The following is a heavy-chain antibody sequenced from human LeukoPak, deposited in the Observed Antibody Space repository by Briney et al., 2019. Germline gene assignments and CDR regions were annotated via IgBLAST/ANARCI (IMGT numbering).Heavy chain of an antibody. CDR1: GFTFSNYG. CDR2: IAYDGSNE. V-gene: IGHV3-30*18. Sequence: GRSLRLSCAASGFTFSNYGMHWVRQAPGKGLEWMAVIAYDGSNEYYAEFVKGRFTISRDNSKNTLYLQMYSLRAEDTAVYFCAKDQGIAVAGTDDAFDIWGQGTRVTVSS. CDR3: AKDQGIAVAGTDDAFDI. J-gene: IGHJ3*02. D-gene: IGHD6-19*01.